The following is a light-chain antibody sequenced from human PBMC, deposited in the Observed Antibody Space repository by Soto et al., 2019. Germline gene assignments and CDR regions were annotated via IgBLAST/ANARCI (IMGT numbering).Light chain of an antibody. CDR2: GVS. CDR1: SRDVGGYNY. CDR3: NSYTSSSTLV. J-gene: IGLJ1*01. V-gene: IGLV2-14*01. Sequence: HSVLTQPTSVSGSPGQSISISCTGNSRDVGGYNYVSWYQQHPGKAPKLMIYGVSNRPSGVSNCFAGSKSGNTASLTISGLQAEDEADYYCNSYTSSSTLVFGNGTKVTVL.